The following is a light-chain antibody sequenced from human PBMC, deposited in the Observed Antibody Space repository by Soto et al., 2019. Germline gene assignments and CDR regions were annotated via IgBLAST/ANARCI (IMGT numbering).Light chain of an antibody. V-gene: IGKV3-11*01. CDR1: QSISRS. Sequence: EIVLTQSPATLSLSPGERATLSCRASQSISRSLAWYQQKPGQAPRLLIYDASDRATGIPDRFSGSGSGTDFTLTISSLEPEDFAVYYCQQRSNWPPLTFGGGTKVEIK. CDR3: QQRSNWPPLT. CDR2: DAS. J-gene: IGKJ4*01.